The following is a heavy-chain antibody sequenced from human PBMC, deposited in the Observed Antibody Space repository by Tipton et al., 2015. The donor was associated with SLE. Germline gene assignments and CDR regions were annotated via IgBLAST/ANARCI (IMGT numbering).Heavy chain of an antibody. Sequence: TLSLTCAVYGGSFSGYYWSWIRQPPGKGLEWIGEINHSGSTNYNPSLKSRVTISVDTSKNQFSLKLSSVTAADTAVYYCARQRGYNYGLFNWFDPWGQGILVTVSS. CDR2: INHSGST. CDR3: ARQRGYNYGLFNWFDP. V-gene: IGHV4-34*01. D-gene: IGHD3/OR15-3a*01. J-gene: IGHJ5*02. CDR1: GGSFSGYY.